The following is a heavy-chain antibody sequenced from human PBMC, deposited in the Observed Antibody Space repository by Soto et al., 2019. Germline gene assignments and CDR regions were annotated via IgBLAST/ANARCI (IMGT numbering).Heavy chain of an antibody. CDR1: RYSFTSYD. D-gene: IGHD6-13*01. Sequence: ASVKVSCKGSRYSFTSYDINWVGQATGQGGEWVGWMNPNSGNKGYAQNLQGTVPMTRNTSISTAYMELSSLRSDDTAVYYCAPRVYSTHGGFDPWGQGTLVTVS. CDR3: APRVYSTHGGFDP. J-gene: IGHJ5*02. CDR2: MNPNSGNK. V-gene: IGHV1-8*01.